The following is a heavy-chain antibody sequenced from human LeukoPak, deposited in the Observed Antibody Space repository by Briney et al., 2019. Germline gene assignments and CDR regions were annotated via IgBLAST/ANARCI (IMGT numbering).Heavy chain of an antibody. Sequence: ASVKVSCKASGYTFTSYGISWVRQAPGQGLEWMGWISAYSGNTNYAQKLQGRVTMTTDTSTSTAYMELRSLRSDDTAVYYCASTPPDDILTGYPPKVDVHYGMDVWGQGTTVTVSS. J-gene: IGHJ6*02. D-gene: IGHD3-9*01. CDR1: GYTFTSYG. CDR3: ASTPPDDILTGYPPKVDVHYGMDV. V-gene: IGHV1-18*01. CDR2: ISAYSGNT.